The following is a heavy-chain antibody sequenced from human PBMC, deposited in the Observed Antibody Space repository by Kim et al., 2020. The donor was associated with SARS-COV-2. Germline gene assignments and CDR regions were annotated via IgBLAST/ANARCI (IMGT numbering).Heavy chain of an antibody. J-gene: IGHJ4*02. CDR3: AKVLLYGSGSLDY. D-gene: IGHD3-10*01. CDR2: IRGSGSSA. Sequence: GGSLRLSCAASGFSFSNIAMNWVRQAPGKGLEWFSSIRGSGSSANYADSVKGRFTISRDNSKNTLYLQMSSLRAEDTAVYYCAKVLLYGSGSLDYWGQGTLVTVSS. CDR1: GFSFSNIA. V-gene: IGHV3-23*01.